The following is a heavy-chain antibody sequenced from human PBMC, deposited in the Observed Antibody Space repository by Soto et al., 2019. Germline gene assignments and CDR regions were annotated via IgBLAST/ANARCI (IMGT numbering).Heavy chain of an antibody. Sequence: GGSLRLSCAASGFTFSSYSMNWVRQAPGKGLEWVSSISSSSSYIYYADSVKGRFTISRDNAKNSLYLQMNSLRAEDTAVYYCARAREESIAARSNFDYWGQGTLVTVSS. D-gene: IGHD6-6*01. V-gene: IGHV3-21*01. J-gene: IGHJ4*02. CDR3: ARAREESIAARSNFDY. CDR1: GFTFSSYS. CDR2: ISSSSSYI.